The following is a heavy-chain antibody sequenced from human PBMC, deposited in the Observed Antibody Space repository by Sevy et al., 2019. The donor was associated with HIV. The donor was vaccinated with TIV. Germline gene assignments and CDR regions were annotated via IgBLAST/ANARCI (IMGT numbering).Heavy chain of an antibody. D-gene: IGHD4-17*01. Sequence: EGSLRLSCAASGFTFSSHSMNWVPQAPGKELEWVSSICSSSYIYYADSVKGRFTISRDNAKNSLYLQMNSLRAEDTAVYYCAIDAGYGDYVDYWGQGTLVTVSS. CDR1: GFTFSSHS. CDR2: ICSSSYI. CDR3: AIDAGYGDYVDY. V-gene: IGHV3-21*01. J-gene: IGHJ4*02.